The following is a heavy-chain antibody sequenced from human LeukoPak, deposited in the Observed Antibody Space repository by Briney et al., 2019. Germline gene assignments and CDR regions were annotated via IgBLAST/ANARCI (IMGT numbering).Heavy chain of an antibody. D-gene: IGHD4-11*01. CDR1: GFTFSRYW. J-gene: IGHJ4*02. CDR3: ARLLDDVTTFDY. Sequence: PGGSLRLSCAASGFTFSRYWLSWVRQAPGEGLEWVASIKQDESEKYYMDSVKGRFTSSRDNAKNSLYLQMSSLRAEDTAVYYCARLLDDVTTFDYWGQGTLVTVPS. CDR2: IKQDESEK. V-gene: IGHV3-7*01.